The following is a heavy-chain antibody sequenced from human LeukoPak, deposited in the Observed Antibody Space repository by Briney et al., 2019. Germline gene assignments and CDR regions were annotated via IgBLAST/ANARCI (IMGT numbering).Heavy chain of an antibody. D-gene: IGHD6-19*01. CDR3: ASGGLGQWLSNFDY. Sequence: ASVKVSCKASGYTFTSYDINWVRQATGQGLEWMGWISAYNGNTNYAQKLQGRVTMTTDTSTSTAYMELRSLRSDDTAVYYCASGGLGQWLSNFDYWGQGTLVTVSS. J-gene: IGHJ4*02. CDR2: ISAYNGNT. V-gene: IGHV1-18*01. CDR1: GYTFTSYD.